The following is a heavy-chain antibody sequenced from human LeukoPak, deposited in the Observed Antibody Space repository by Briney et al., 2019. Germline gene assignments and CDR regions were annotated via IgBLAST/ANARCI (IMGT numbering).Heavy chain of an antibody. CDR1: GFTFRSYA. V-gene: IGHV3-23*01. Sequence: PGGTLRLSCAASGFTFRSYAMNWVRQTPGKGLEWVSAISGSGVSTYYADSVKSRFTISRDNSKNTLYLQMNSLRAEDTAVYYCAKKYNTGLDPWGQGTLVTVSS. J-gene: IGHJ5*02. CDR3: AKKYNTGLDP. CDR2: ISGSGVST. D-gene: IGHD1-14*01.